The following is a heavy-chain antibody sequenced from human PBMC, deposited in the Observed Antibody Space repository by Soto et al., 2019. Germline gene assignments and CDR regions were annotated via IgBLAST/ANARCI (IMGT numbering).Heavy chain of an antibody. Sequence: EVQLVESGGGLVQPGGSLKLSCAASGFTFSGSAMHWVRQASGKGLEWVGRIRSKANSYATAYAASLKGRFTISRDDSKNTAYLQMNSLTTEDTAVYYCTRHEAYCGGDCHKFDWFAPWGQGTLVTVAS. CDR1: GFTFSGSA. D-gene: IGHD2-21*02. J-gene: IGHJ5*02. CDR2: IRSKANSYAT. CDR3: TRHEAYCGGDCHKFDWFAP. V-gene: IGHV3-73*02.